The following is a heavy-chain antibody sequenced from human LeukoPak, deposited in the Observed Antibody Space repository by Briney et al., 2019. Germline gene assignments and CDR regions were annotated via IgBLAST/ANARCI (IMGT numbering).Heavy chain of an antibody. J-gene: IGHJ4*02. Sequence: PSETLSLTCAVYGGSFSGYYWSWIRQPPGKGLEWIGEINHSGSTNYNPSLKSRVTISVDTSKNQFSLKLSSVTAADTAVYYCASRVSSVETTELTWWGQGTLVTVSS. CDR1: GGSFSGYY. CDR2: INHSGST. D-gene: IGHD5-24*01. CDR3: ASRVSSVETTELTW. V-gene: IGHV4-34*01.